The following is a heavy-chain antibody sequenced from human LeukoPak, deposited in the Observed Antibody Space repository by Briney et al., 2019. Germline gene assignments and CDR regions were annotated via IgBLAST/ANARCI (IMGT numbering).Heavy chain of an antibody. V-gene: IGHV1-69*04. CDR3: ARERPNDILTGYDYYYYGMDV. CDR1: GGTFSSYA. D-gene: IGHD3-9*01. Sequence: GASVKVSCKASGGTFSSYAISWVRQAPGQGLEWMGRIIPILGIANYAQKFQGRVTITADKSTSTAYMELSSLRSEDTAVYYCARERPNDILTGYDYYYYGMDVWGQGTTVTVSS. CDR2: IIPILGIA. J-gene: IGHJ6*02.